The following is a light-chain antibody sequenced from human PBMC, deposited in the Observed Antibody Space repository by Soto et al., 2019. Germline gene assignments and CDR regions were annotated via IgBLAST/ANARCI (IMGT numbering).Light chain of an antibody. CDR3: RSYTSRSTPGV. CDR2: DVS. J-gene: IGLJ2*01. CDR1: SSDVGGYNS. V-gene: IGLV2-14*01. Sequence: QSALTQPASVSGSPGQSITISCTGTSSDVGGYNSVSWYQQHPGKAPKIMIYDVSNRPSGVSNRFSGSKSGNTASLTISGLQAEDEADYYCRSYTSRSTPGVFGGGTKLTVL.